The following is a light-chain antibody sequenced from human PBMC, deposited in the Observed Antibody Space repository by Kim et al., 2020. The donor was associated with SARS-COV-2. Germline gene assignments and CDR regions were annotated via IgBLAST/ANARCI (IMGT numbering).Light chain of an antibody. CDR2: EVS. CDR3: CSYAGSQNYV. V-gene: IGLV2-8*01. J-gene: IGLJ1*01. Sequence: GQSVAISCTGTRSDVGGYNYVSWYQQHPGKAPKLIIYEVSKRPSGVPDRFSGSKSGNTASLTVTGLQAEDEADYYCCSYAGSQNYVFGTGTKVTVL. CDR1: RSDVGGYNY.